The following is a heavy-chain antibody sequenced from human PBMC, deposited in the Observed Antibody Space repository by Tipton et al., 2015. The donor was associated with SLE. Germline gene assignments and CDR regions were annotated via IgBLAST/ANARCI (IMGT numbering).Heavy chain of an antibody. V-gene: IGHV3-7*01. D-gene: IGHD6-25*01. Sequence: SLRLSCAASGFTFSSYWMSWVRQAPGKGLEWVANIRQDGSEKYYVDSVKGRFTISRDNAKNSLYLQMNSLRAEDTAVYYCEGSGWPFDYWGQGTLVTVSS. CDR3: EGSGWPFDY. CDR2: IRQDGSEK. J-gene: IGHJ4*02. CDR1: GFTFSSYW.